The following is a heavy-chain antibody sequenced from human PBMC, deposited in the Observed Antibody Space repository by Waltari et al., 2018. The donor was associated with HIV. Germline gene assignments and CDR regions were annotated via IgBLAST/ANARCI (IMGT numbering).Heavy chain of an antibody. J-gene: IGHJ6*02. CDR1: GFTFDKYA. Sequence: EVQLVESGGGLVKPGGSLRLSFAVSGFTFDKYAMHWVRQVQGKGLEWVSGFSLDSDRIDYADSVKGRFTVSRDNAKNSLYLQMNSLRVEDTALYYCGKDLTPGGLDVWGQGTTVIVSS. V-gene: IGHV3-9*01. CDR2: FSLDSDRI. CDR3: GKDLTPGGLDV.